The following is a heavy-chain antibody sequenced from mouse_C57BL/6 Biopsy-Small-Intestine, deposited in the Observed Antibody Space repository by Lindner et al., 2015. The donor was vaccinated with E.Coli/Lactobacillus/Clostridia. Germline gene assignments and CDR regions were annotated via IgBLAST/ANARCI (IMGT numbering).Heavy chain of an antibody. CDR2: INPNNGGT. V-gene: IGHV1-22*01. J-gene: IGHJ2*01. D-gene: IGHD2-3*01. CDR3: ARWLLIFDY. CDR1: GYTFTDYN. Sequence: VQLQESGPVLVKPGTSVKMSCKASGYTFTDYNMHWVKQSHGKSLEWIGYINPNNGGTSYNQKFKGKATLTVNKSSSTAYMELRSLTSEDSAVYYCARWLLIFDYWGQGTTLTVSS.